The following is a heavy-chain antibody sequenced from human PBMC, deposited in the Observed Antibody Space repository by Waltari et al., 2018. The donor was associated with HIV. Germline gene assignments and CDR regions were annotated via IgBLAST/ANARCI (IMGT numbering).Heavy chain of an antibody. Sequence: EVQLLESGGGLVQSGGSLRLSCAVSGFIVRIHAMSCARQAPGKGLEWVSVISGDGSTYYAGSVKGRFNISRDSSKNTVYLQMNALRVEDTAIYSCAKLVTVAGTSADFWGQGTLVSVSS. CDR3: AKLVTVAGTSADF. CDR1: GFIVRIHA. J-gene: IGHJ4*02. CDR2: ISGDGST. V-gene: IGHV3-23*01. D-gene: IGHD6-19*01.